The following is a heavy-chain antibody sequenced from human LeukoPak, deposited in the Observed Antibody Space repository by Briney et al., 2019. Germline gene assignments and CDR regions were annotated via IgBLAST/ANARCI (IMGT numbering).Heavy chain of an antibody. J-gene: IGHJ4*02. Sequence: GGSLRLSCAASGFTFSSYAMSWVRQAPGKGLEWVSAISGSGGSTYYADSVKGRFTISRDNSKNTLFLQMNSLIVEDTAVYYCAKGGGIHVSFDYWGQGTLVTVSS. CDR3: AKGGGIHVSFDY. D-gene: IGHD3-16*01. CDR1: GFTFSSYA. V-gene: IGHV3-23*01. CDR2: ISGSGGST.